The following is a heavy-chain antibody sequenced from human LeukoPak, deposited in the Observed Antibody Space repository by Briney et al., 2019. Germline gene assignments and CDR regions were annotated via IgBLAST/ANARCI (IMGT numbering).Heavy chain of an antibody. D-gene: IGHD7-27*01. CDR3: ARDWGVQRKSPSFDY. Sequence: PGGSLRLSFAASGFTFNTYSMNGVRQAPGKGLDGFASITTRSTYILYADSLKGRFTISRDDAKNSLYLQMNSLRAEDTAVYYCARDWGVQRKSPSFDYWGQGILVTVSS. CDR1: GFTFNTYS. CDR2: ITTRSTYI. V-gene: IGHV3-21*01. J-gene: IGHJ4*02.